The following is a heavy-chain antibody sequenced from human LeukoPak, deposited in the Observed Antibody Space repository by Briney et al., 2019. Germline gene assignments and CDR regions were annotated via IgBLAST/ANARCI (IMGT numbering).Heavy chain of an antibody. CDR3: ARVGAGPTYYYDSSGHI. J-gene: IGHJ4*02. CDR1: GGTFSSYA. V-gene: IGHV1-69*04. D-gene: IGHD3-22*01. Sequence: ASVKVSCNASGGTFSSYAISWVRQAPGQGLEWMGRIIPILGIANYAQKFQGRVTITADKSTSTAYMELSSLRSEDTAVYYCARVGAGPTYYYDSSGHIWGQGTLVTVSS. CDR2: IIPILGIA.